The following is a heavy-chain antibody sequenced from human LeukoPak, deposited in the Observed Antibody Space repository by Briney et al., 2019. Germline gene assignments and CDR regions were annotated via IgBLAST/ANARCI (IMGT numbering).Heavy chain of an antibody. CDR2: IDGDGTEK. Sequence: GGSLRLSCAASAFTFNRYWMNWVRQAPGKGLEWVADIDGDGTEKYYVESVKGRFTISRDNAKKSVYLQMNSLRADDTAVYYCARAITVVDSYWGQGTLVTVSS. CDR3: ARAITVVDSY. D-gene: IGHD2-2*01. V-gene: IGHV3-7*01. CDR1: AFTFNRYW. J-gene: IGHJ4*02.